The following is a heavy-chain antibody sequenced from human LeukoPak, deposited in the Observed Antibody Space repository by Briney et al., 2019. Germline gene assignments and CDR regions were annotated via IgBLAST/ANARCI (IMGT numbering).Heavy chain of an antibody. CDR1: GGTFSAYY. CDR2: VSHSGGN. D-gene: IGHD5-18*01. J-gene: IGHJ5*02. Sequence: PSETLSLTCSVYGGTFSAYYWVWIRQSPEMGLQWIGEVSHSGGNNYKPSLRSRITLSVDTSKHQFSVQLTSVTDEDAGIYYCARDGYSIGRAFDPWGQGTLVTVSS. CDR3: ARDGYSIGRAFDP. V-gene: IGHV4-34*01.